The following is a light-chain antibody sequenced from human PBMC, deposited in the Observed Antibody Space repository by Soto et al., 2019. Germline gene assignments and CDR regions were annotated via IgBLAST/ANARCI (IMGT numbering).Light chain of an antibody. Sequence: DIQMTQSPSTLSSSVGDRVTITCRASQNIGTSLAWYQQTPGKAPKLLISDASTLESGVPSRFSGSGSGTEFTLTISSLQPDDFATYYCQHYNSYSEAFGQGTKVDIK. J-gene: IGKJ1*01. V-gene: IGKV1-5*01. CDR3: QHYNSYSEA. CDR2: DAS. CDR1: QNIGTS.